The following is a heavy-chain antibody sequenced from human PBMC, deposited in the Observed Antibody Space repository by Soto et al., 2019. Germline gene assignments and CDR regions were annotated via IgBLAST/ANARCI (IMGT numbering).Heavy chain of an antibody. V-gene: IGHV3-9*01. D-gene: IGHD3-22*01. CDR1: GFTFDDYA. CDR3: AKDSSSGTAFQH. Sequence: EVQLVESGGGLVQPGRSLRLSCAVSGFTFDDYAMHWVRQAPGKGLEWVSGISWNSGSIGYADSVKGRFTISRDNAKNSLYLQMNSLRAEDTALYYCAKDSSSGTAFQHWGQGTLVTVSS. CDR2: ISWNSGSI. J-gene: IGHJ1*01.